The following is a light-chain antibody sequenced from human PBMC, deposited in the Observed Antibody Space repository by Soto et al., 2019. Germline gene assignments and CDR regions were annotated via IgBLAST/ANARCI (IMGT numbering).Light chain of an antibody. Sequence: EIVLTQSPGTLSLYPGDRATLYCRASQSVSSSNLAWYQQKRGQSPRLLIYGASSRATGIPDRFSGSGSGPDFTLTISRLEPEDFAVYFCQHYGSSPWTFGQGTKVAIK. CDR2: GAS. CDR3: QHYGSSPWT. J-gene: IGKJ1*01. CDR1: QSVSSSN. V-gene: IGKV3-20*01.